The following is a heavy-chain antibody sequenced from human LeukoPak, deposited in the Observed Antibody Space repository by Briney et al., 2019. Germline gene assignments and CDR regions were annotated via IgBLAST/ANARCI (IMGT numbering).Heavy chain of an antibody. V-gene: IGHV4-34*01. Sequence: PSETLSLTCAVYGGSFTGYYWTWIRQPPGKGLEWIGEVNHSGRTNYNPSLKSRVTMSVDTSKNQFSLNLTSVTAAVTAVYYCARRTTLASDIWGQGTMVAVSS. CDR3: ARRTTLASDI. J-gene: IGHJ3*02. D-gene: IGHD1-1*01. CDR2: VNHSGRT. CDR1: GGSFTGYY.